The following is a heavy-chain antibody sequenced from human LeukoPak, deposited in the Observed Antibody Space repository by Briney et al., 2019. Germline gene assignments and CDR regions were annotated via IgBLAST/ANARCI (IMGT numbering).Heavy chain of an antibody. J-gene: IGHJ4*02. Sequence: PSETLSLTCTVSGGSISSYYWNWTRQPPGKGLEWIGYIYYSGSTNYNPSLKSRVTISVDTSKNQFSLKLSSVTAADTAVYYCARGSRGTMVRGVIPSLVYWGQGTLVTVSS. V-gene: IGHV4-59*01. D-gene: IGHD3-10*01. CDR1: GGSISSYY. CDR3: ARGSRGTMVRGVIPSLVY. CDR2: IYYSGST.